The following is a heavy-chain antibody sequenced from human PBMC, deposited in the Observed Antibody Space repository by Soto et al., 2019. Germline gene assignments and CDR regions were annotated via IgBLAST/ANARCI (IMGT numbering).Heavy chain of an antibody. CDR2: VSDSSTNT. Sequence: PGASLRHCCAASGGPIIPYRSSRDPKDPDHGLVWDSAVSDSSTNTYSPDSVKGLVTISRNSSKKSVYVQMSRLRTEDMAVYYCAKEFHYDILTGIEYFQDWGQGSLVSVSS. V-gene: IGHV3-23*01. D-gene: IGHD3-9*01. CDR3: AKEFHYDILTGIEYFQD. CDR1: GGPIIPYR. J-gene: IGHJ1*01.